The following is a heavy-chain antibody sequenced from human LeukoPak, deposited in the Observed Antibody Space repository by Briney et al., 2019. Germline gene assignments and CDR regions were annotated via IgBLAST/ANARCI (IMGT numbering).Heavy chain of an antibody. CDR2: IYSGGST. J-gene: IGHJ4*02. V-gene: IGHV3-53*01. CDR1: GFTVSSDH. CDR3: ASHSSSWYGFDY. D-gene: IGHD6-13*01. Sequence: PGGSLRLSCAASGFTVSSDHMSWVRQAPGKGLEWVSVIYSGGSTYYADFVKGRFTISRDNSKNTLYLQMNSLRAEDTAVYYCASHSSSWYGFDYWGQGTLVTVSS.